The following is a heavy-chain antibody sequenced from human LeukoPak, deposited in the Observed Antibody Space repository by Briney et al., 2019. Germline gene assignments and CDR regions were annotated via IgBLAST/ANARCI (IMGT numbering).Heavy chain of an antibody. CDR2: IIPIFGTA. CDR3: ARDYIGTGYSSSWYDY. J-gene: IGHJ4*02. V-gene: IGHV1-69*01. CDR1: GGTFSSYA. Sequence: SVKVSCKASGGTFSSYAISWVRQAPGQGLGWMGGIIPIFGTANYAQKFQGRVTITADESTSTAYMELSSLRSEDTAVYYCARDYIGTGYSSSWYDYWGQGTLVTVSS. D-gene: IGHD6-13*01.